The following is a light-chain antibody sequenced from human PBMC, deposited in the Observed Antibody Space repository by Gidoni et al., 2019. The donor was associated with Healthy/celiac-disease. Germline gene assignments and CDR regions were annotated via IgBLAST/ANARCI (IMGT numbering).Light chain of an antibody. CDR2: EAS. J-gene: IGKJ5*01. CDR3: QQYDNYLIT. V-gene: IGKV1-33*01. Sequence: DIQMTQSPSSLSASVGDRVTITCQASQDISNYLNWYQQKPGKAPKLLIYEASNLETGVPSRFSGSGSGTDFTFTISSLQPEDIATYYCQQYDNYLITFGHGTRVEIK. CDR1: QDISNY.